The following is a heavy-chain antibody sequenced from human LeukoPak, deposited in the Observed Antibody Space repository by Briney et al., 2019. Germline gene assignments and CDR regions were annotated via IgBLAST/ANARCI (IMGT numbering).Heavy chain of an antibody. CDR1: GFTFSRDN. Sequence: GGTLRLSCAASGFTFSRDNMNWVRQPPGKGLEWVANIKQDGSEEYYVDSVEGRFTISRDNAKNSLFLQMSSLRAEDTAVYHCARDQSITMVRGVYYYYGLDVWGQGTTVTVSS. CDR2: IKQDGSEE. CDR3: ARDQSITMVRGVYYYYGLDV. D-gene: IGHD3-10*01. V-gene: IGHV3-7*01. J-gene: IGHJ6*02.